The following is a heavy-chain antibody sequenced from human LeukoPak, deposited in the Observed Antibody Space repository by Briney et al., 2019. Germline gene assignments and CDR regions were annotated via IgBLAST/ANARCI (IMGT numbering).Heavy chain of an antibody. CDR1: GFTFSTYA. Sequence: GGSLRLSCAASGFTFSTYAMSWVRQAPGKGLEWVSGMSGSGGSTYYADSVKGRFTISRDNSKNTLYLQMNTLRAEDTAVYYCAKDREYSYVYDAFDIWGQGTLVTVSS. CDR2: MSGSGGST. V-gene: IGHV3-23*01. D-gene: IGHD3-16*01. CDR3: AKDREYSYVYDAFDI. J-gene: IGHJ3*02.